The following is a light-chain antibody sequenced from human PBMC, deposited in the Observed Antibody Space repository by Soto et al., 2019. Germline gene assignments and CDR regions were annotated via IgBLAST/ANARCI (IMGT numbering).Light chain of an antibody. CDR1: TSNIASNA. CDR3: VTGAESLKPYV. J-gene: IGLJ1*01. V-gene: IGLV1-44*01. Sequence: QSVLTQPPSASGTPGQRVTISCSGSTSNIASNAINWFQQLPGTAPKLLIYSDNHRPSGVPDRFSGSKSGTSASLAISGLKSEDEADYYCVTGAESLKPYVFGTGTKVTVL. CDR2: SDN.